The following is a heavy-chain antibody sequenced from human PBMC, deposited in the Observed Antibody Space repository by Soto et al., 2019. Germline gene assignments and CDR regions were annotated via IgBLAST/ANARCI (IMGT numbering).Heavy chain of an antibody. CDR3: TRSYYYDSRGYYDDLFDY. D-gene: IGHD3-22*01. J-gene: IGHJ4*02. V-gene: IGHV1-46*03. CDR1: GYTFTSHY. Sequence: QVQLVQSGAEVKKPGASVTVSCKASGYTFTSHYIHWVRQAPGQGLEWMGTINTSGGSTSYAQKFQGRVTMTRDTSTSTVYMELSSLRSEATAVYYCTRSYYYDSRGYYDDLFDYWGQGTLVTVAS. CDR2: INTSGGST.